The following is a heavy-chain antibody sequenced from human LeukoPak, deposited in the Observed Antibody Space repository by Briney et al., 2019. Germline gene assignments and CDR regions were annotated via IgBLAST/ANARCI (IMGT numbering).Heavy chain of an antibody. CDR2: ISGSSSTI. J-gene: IGHJ3*02. CDR3: ARDRVVVVPGHPPPNRGSGYSYGHMPSDAFDI. Sequence: PGGSLRLSCAASGFTFSSYSMNWVRQAPGKGLEWVSYISGSSSTIYYADSVKGRFTISRDNAKNSLYLQMNSLRAEDTAVYYCARDRVVVVPGHPPPNRGSGYSYGHMPSDAFDIWGQGTMVTVSS. CDR1: GFTFSSYS. V-gene: IGHV3-48*01. D-gene: IGHD5-18*01.